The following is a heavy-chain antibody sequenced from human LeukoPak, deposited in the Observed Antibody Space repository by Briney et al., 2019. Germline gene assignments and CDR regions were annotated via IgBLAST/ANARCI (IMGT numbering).Heavy chain of an antibody. D-gene: IGHD6-25*01. CDR2: IGTAGDT. Sequence: PGGSLRLSCAASGFTFSSYDMHWVRQATGKGLEWVSAIGTAGDTYYPGSVKGRFTISRENAKNSLYLQMNSLRAGDTAVYYCARAPPTYSSEYYFDYWGQGTLVTVSS. CDR1: GFTFSSYD. V-gene: IGHV3-13*01. CDR3: ARAPPTYSSEYYFDY. J-gene: IGHJ4*02.